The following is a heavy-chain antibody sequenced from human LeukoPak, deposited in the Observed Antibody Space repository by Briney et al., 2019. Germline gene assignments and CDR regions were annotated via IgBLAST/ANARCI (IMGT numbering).Heavy chain of an antibody. V-gene: IGHV4-4*07. CDR1: VAPFTGYY. CDR2: IYSNWRP. J-gene: IGHJ4*02. CDR3: AREAREYEGSGYQYEK. D-gene: IGHD3-22*01. Sequence: PSETLSLTCTVSVAPFTGYYWGWIRQAAGTGPEWIGRIYSNWRPDYNPSGRSRVTLSVDTSKNQFSLKLSSMTAADTAVYYCAREAREYEGSGYQYEKWGQGTLVTVCS.